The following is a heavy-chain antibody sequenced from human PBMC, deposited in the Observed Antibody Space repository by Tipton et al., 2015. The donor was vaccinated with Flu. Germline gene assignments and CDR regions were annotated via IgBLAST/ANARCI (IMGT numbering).Heavy chain of an antibody. Sequence: SLRLSCATSGLTLSTFAMSWVRQAPGKGLEWVSVVSGSGDNTDYADSVRGRFTISRDNSKDTVYLQMNRLRVDDTAIYFCAPTPGAVADNPGSYYGMEVRGQGTTVTVSS. CDR2: VSGSGDNT. V-gene: IGHV3-23*01. CDR3: APTPGAVADNPGSYYGMEV. D-gene: IGHD6-19*01. CDR1: GLTLSTFA. J-gene: IGHJ6*02.